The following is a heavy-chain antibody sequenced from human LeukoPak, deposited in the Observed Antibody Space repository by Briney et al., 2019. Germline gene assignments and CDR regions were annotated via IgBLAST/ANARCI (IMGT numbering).Heavy chain of an antibody. CDR3: ARRGLPDV. V-gene: IGHV3-30*03. D-gene: IGHD2-15*01. CDR1: GFTFSSYG. Sequence: GRSLRLSCAASGFTFSSYGMHWVRQAPGKGLEWVAVISYDGSNKYYADSVKGRFTISRDNAKNSVYLQMNSLRVEDTAVYYCARRGLPDVWGKGTTVTVSS. J-gene: IGHJ6*03. CDR2: ISYDGSNK.